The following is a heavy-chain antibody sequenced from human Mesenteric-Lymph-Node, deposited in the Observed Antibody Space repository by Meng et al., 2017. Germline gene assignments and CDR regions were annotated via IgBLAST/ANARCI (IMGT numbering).Heavy chain of an antibody. Sequence: GESLKISCAASGFSFSDQSMSWVRRAPGKGLEWVSVILDRDGSTYYADSVKGRFTISRDNSKNTLYLQMSSLRVDDTAVYHCVNRAWLESWGQGTLVTVS. CDR2: ILDRDGST. CDR3: VNRAWLES. V-gene: IGHV3-23*01. J-gene: IGHJ5*01. CDR1: GFSFSDQS. D-gene: IGHD3-10*01.